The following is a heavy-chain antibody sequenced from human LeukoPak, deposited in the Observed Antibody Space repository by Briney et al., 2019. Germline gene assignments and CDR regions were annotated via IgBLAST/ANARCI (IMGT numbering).Heavy chain of an antibody. Sequence: PSETLSLTCTVSGGSISSYYWSWIRQPPGKGLEWIGYMYYSGSTNYNPSLKSRVTMSVDTSKNQFSLHLTSVTAADTAVYYCARHPRKGPVLLWFGANGGWFDPWGQGTLVTVSS. CDR2: MYYSGST. J-gene: IGHJ5*02. CDR3: ARHPRKGPVLLWFGANGGWFDP. CDR1: GGSISSYY. D-gene: IGHD3-10*01. V-gene: IGHV4-59*08.